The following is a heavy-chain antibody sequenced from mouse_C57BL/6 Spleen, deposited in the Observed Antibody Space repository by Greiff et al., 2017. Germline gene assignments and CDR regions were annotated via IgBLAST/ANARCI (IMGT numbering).Heavy chain of an antibody. V-gene: IGHV1-15*01. Sequence: VQLQQSGAELVRPGASVTLSCKASGYTFTDYEMHWVKQTPVHGLEWIGAIDPETGGTAYNQKFKGKAILTADKSSSTAYMELRSLTSEDSAVYYCTRQDPEYFDVWGTGTTVTVSS. CDR3: TRQDPEYFDV. CDR1: GYTFTDYE. CDR2: IDPETGGT. J-gene: IGHJ1*03.